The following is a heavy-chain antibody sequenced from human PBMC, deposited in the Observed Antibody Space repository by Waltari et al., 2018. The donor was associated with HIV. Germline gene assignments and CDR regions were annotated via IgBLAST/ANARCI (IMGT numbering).Heavy chain of an antibody. Sequence: EVQLLEYGGGLVQPGGSLRLSCAAAGLTLRSYPMSWVRQAQGKGLEWVSVISGSGGSTYYADFVKGRFTISRDNSKNTLYLQMNSLRAEDTAVYYCAKEGIAGRPSVPDYWGQGTLVTVSS. CDR1: GLTLRSYP. D-gene: IGHD6-6*01. CDR3: AKEGIAGRPSVPDY. CDR2: ISGSGGST. J-gene: IGHJ4*02. V-gene: IGHV3-23*01.